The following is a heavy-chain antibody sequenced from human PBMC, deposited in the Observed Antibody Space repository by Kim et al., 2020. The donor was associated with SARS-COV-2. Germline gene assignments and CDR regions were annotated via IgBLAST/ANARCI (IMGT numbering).Heavy chain of an antibody. Sequence: SETLSLTCAVYGGSFSGYYWSWIRQPPGKGLEWIGEINHSGSTNYNPSLKSRVTISEDTSKNQFSLKLSSVTAADTAVYYCARSRYSSSWYGSRNWFDPWGQGTRVTVSS. CDR1: GGSFSGYY. CDR2: INHSGST. V-gene: IGHV4-34*01. CDR3: ARSRYSSSWYGSRNWFDP. D-gene: IGHD6-13*01. J-gene: IGHJ5*02.